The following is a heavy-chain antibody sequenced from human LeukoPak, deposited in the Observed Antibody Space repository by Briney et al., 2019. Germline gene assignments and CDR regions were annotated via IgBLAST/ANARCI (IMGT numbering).Heavy chain of an antibody. J-gene: IGHJ4*02. V-gene: IGHV1-8*01. CDR3: ARRHYYDFWTGRENSFDY. CDR2: MNPNNGNT. D-gene: IGHD3-3*01. Sequence: ASVKVSCKASGYTFTSYDINWVRQATGQGLEWMGWMNPNNGNTGYAQKFQGRVTMTRNTSISTAYMELSSLRSEDTAVYYCARRHYYDFWTGRENSFDYWGQGTLVTVSS. CDR1: GYTFTSYD.